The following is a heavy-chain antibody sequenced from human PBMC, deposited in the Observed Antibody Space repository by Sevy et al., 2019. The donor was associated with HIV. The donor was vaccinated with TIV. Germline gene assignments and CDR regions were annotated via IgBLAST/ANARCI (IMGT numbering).Heavy chain of an antibody. CDR2: IDSGGST. Sequence: GGSLRLSCEASGFTVSGNYMAWVRLAPGKGLEWVSLIDSGGSTYYADSVKGRFTISRDNAKNTLYLQVNPLRAGDTAVYFCARDRYYDASGYYYYYYGMDVWGQGTTVTVSS. V-gene: IGHV3-66*01. CDR3: ARDRYYDASGYYYYYYGMDV. J-gene: IGHJ6*02. D-gene: IGHD3-22*01. CDR1: GFTVSGNY.